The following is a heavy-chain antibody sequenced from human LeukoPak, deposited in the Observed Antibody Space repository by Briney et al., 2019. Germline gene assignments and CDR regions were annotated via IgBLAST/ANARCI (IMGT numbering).Heavy chain of an antibody. D-gene: IGHD1-26*01. J-gene: IGHJ4*02. CDR3: ARRARTGSQYYFDY. Sequence: GESLKISCRGSGYSFTNYWIGWVRQIPGRGLEWMGIIYPGDSDTRYSPSFQGQVAISAGKSISTAYLQWSSLKASDTAMYYCARRARTGSQYYFDYWGQGTLVTVSS. CDR2: IYPGDSDT. V-gene: IGHV5-51*01. CDR1: GYSFTNYW.